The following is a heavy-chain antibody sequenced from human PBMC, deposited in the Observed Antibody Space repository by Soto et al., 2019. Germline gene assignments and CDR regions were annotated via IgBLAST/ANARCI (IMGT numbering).Heavy chain of an antibody. V-gene: IGHV1-18*01. J-gene: IGHJ4*02. CDR2: ISAYNGNT. CDR1: GYTFTSYG. D-gene: IGHD2-21*02. CDR3: ARVGAFYCGGDCPIDD. Sequence: ASVKVSCKASGYTFTSYGISWVRQAPGQGLEWMGWISAYNGNTNYAQKLQGRVTMTTHTSTSTAYMELRSLRSDDTAVYYCARVGAFYCGGDCPIDDWGQGTLVTVSS.